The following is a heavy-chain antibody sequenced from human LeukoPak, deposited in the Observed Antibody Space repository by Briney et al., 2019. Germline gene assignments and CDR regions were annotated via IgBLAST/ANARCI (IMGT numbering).Heavy chain of an antibody. CDR2: MNPNSGNT. CDR1: GGTFSSYA. V-gene: IGHV1-8*02. CDR3: ARVVRSGSYSYYYYYYGMDV. D-gene: IGHD3-10*01. Sequence: ASVKVSCKASGGTFSSYAISWVQQATGQGLEWMGWMNPNSGNTGCAQKFQGRVTMTRNTSISTAYMELSSLRSEDTAVYYCARVVRSGSYSYYYYYYGMDVWGQGTTVTVSS. J-gene: IGHJ6*02.